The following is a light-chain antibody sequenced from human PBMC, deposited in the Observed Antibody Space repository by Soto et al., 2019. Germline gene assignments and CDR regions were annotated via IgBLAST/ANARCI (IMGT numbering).Light chain of an antibody. V-gene: IGKV3-20*01. CDR2: GAS. CDR1: QSVSSSY. CDR3: QQYGSSRT. Sequence: EIVLTQSPGTLSLSPVERATLSCRASQSVSSSYLAWYQQKPGQAPRLVIYGASSRATGIPDRFSGSGSGTDFTLTISRLEPEDFAVYYCQQYGSSRTFGQGTKVDIK. J-gene: IGKJ1*01.